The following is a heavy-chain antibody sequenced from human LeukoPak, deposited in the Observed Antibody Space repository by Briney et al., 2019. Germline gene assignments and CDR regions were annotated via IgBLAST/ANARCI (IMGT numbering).Heavy chain of an antibody. CDR1: GGSISSGNYY. D-gene: IGHD6-13*01. V-gene: IGHV4-61*02. CDR2: IYTSGST. CDR3: ARDRDSSSWSSEAPNFDY. J-gene: IGHJ4*02. Sequence: SQTLSLTCTVSGGSISSGNYYWAWIRQPAGKGLEWIGRIYTSGSTNYNPSLKSRVTISVDTSKNQFSLKLSSVSAADTAVYYCARDRDSSSWSSEAPNFDYWGQGTLVTVSS.